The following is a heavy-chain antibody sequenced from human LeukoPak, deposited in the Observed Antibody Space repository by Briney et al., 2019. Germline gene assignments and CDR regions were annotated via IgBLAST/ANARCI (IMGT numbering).Heavy chain of an antibody. CDR1: GFTVSGNY. CDR2: IYAGGST. CDR3: ARGIAAAASPDY. J-gene: IGHJ4*02. V-gene: IGHV3-66*01. Sequence: GGSLRLSCAASGFTVSGNYLSWVRQAPGKGLEWVSTIYAGGSTYYADSVKGRFTISRDNSKNTLYLQMNTLSVEDTAVYYCARGIAAAASPDYWGQGTLVTVSS. D-gene: IGHD6-13*01.